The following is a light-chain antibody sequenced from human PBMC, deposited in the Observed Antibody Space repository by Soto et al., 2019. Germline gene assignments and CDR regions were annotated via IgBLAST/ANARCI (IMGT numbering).Light chain of an antibody. Sequence: TLSVSPGERATLSCSASQTVSSKFAWYQHKPGQAPRLLIYDTSNRATGIPARFSGSGSGTDFTLTISSLEPEDFAVYYCHQRKSWPRTFGQGTKVDIK. CDR1: QTVSSK. J-gene: IGKJ1*01. V-gene: IGKV3-11*01. CDR2: DTS. CDR3: HQRKSWPRT.